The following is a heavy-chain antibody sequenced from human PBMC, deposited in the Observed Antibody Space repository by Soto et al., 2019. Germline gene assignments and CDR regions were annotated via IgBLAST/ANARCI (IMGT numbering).Heavy chain of an antibody. CDR2: ISYDGSNK. Sequence: GGSLRLSCAASGFTFRIYGMHGVRQAPGKGLEWVAVISYDGSNKYYADSVKGRFTISRDNSKNTLYLQMNSLRAEDTAVYYCAKAGAGSGRNGMDVWGQGTTVTVSS. CDR1: GFTFRIYG. V-gene: IGHV3-30*18. J-gene: IGHJ6*02. CDR3: AKAGAGSGRNGMDV. D-gene: IGHD6-19*01.